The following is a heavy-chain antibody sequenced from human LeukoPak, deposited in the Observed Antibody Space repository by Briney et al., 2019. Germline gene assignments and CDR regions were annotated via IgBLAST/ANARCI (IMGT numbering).Heavy chain of an antibody. V-gene: IGHV3-23*01. CDR2: ISGAGAYT. J-gene: IGHJ4*02. CDR1: GFTLRSYA. D-gene: IGHD5-12*01. CDR3: AKEYSGYDFDY. Sequence: GGALRLSCAASGFTLRSYAMSWVRQAPGRGLEWVSAISGAGAYTYYSDSVKGRFTISKDDSTNTLYLQMNSLRAEYTAVYYCAKEYSGYDFDYWGQGTLVTVSS.